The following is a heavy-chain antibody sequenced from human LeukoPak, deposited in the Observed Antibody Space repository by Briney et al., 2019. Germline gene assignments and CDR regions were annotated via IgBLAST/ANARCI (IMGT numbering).Heavy chain of an antibody. CDR2: IKSDGKT. J-gene: IGHJ5*02. V-gene: IGHV3-23*01. Sequence: GGSLRLSCAASGFTFNTYAMSWVRQAPGMGLEWVSAIKSDGKTHYADPVKGRFTISRDNSKNTLSLQMNSLRAEDTALYYCAKCRVETYSSGWCNWLDPWGQGTQVTVSS. D-gene: IGHD6-19*01. CDR3: AKCRVETYSSGWCNWLDP. CDR1: GFTFNTYA.